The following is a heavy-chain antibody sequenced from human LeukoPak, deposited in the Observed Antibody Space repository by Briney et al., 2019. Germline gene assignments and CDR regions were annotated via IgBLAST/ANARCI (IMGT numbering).Heavy chain of an antibody. J-gene: IGHJ4*02. D-gene: IGHD1-26*01. V-gene: IGHV4-39*07. CDR1: GGSISSSSYY. Sequence: PSETLSLTCTVSGGSISSSSYYWGWIRQPPGKGLEWTGSIYYSGSTYYNPSLKSRVTISVDTSKNQFSLKLSSVTAADTAVYYCARVHEMGAMGYWGQGTLVTVSS. CDR3: ARVHEMGAMGY. CDR2: IYYSGST.